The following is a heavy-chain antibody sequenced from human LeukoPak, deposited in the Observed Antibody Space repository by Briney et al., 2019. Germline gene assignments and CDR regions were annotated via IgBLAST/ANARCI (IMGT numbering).Heavy chain of an antibody. D-gene: IGHD3-22*01. CDR3: AKGPHYYDSSGYRRFDY. J-gene: IGHJ4*02. CDR1: GFTFSSFV. Sequence: GGSLRLSCAASGFTFSSFVMHWVRQAPGKGLEYVSAITTNGGSTYYAKSVKGRFTISRDNSKNTLYLQMNSLRAEDTAVYYCAKGPHYYDSSGYRRFDYWGQGTLVTVSS. CDR2: ITTNGGST. V-gene: IGHV3-64*01.